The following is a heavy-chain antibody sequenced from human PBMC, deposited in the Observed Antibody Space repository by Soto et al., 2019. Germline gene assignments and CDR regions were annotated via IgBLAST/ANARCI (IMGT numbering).Heavy chain of an antibody. J-gene: IGHJ6*02. CDR2: ISSSGSTI. CDR1: GFTFSSYE. D-gene: IGHD2-2*02. V-gene: IGHV3-48*03. Sequence: GSLRLSCAASGFTFSSYEMNWVRQAPGKGLEWVSYISSSGSTIYYADSVKGRFTISRDNAKNSLYLQMNSLRAEDTAVYYCAREGYCSSTSCYSTYYYYGMDVWGQGTTVTVSS. CDR3: AREGYCSSTSCYSTYYYYGMDV.